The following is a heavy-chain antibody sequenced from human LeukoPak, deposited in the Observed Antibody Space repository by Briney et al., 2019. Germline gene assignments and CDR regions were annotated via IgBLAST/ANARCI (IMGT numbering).Heavy chain of an antibody. V-gene: IGHV5-51*01. CDR2: IYPGDSDT. D-gene: IGHD3-10*01. CDR3: ARHSFSGSGSFVWFDP. CDR1: GYSFTSYW. J-gene: IGHJ5*02. Sequence: GESLKISCKGSGYSFTSYWIGWVRQMPGKGLEWMGIIYPGDSDTRYSPSFQGQVTISADKSISTAYLQWNSLKASDTAVYYCARHSFSGSGSFVWFDPWGQGTLVTVSS.